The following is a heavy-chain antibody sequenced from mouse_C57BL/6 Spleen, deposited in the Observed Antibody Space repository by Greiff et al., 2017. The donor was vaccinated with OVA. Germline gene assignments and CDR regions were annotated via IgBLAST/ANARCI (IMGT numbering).Heavy chain of an antibody. D-gene: IGHD3-2*02. J-gene: IGHJ4*01. V-gene: IGHV2-5*01. CDR2: IWRGGST. CDR1: GFSLTSYG. Sequence: VQLQQSGPGLVQPSQSLSITCTVSGFSLTSYGVHWVRQSPGKGLEWLGVIWRGGSTDYNAAFMSRLSITKDNSKSQVFFKMNSLQADDTAIYYCAKRGSGGDYYAMDYWGQGTSVTVSS. CDR3: AKRGSGGDYYAMDY.